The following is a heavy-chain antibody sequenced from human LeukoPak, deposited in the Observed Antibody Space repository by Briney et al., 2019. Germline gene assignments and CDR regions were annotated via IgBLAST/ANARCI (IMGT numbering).Heavy chain of an antibody. D-gene: IGHD6-13*01. Sequence: PGGSLRLSCAASEFAFSNYGMSWVRQAPGKGLEWVSSISGSGGTAYYADSVKGRFTISRDNSKNTLYLQMNSLRAEDTAVYYCAKVAAAYYYYMDVWGKGTTVTVSS. J-gene: IGHJ6*03. CDR3: AKVAAAYYYYMDV. CDR2: ISGSGGTA. CDR1: EFAFSNYG. V-gene: IGHV3-23*01.